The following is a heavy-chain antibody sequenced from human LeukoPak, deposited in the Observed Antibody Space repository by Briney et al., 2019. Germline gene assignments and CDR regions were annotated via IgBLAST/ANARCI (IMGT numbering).Heavy chain of an antibody. CDR1: GFTFSSYG. D-gene: IGHD6-13*01. J-gene: IGHJ4*02. V-gene: IGHV3-30*03. CDR2: ISYDGSNK. Sequence: PGRSLRLSCAASGFTFSSYGMQWVRQAPGKGLEWVAVISYDGSNKYYADSVKGRFTISRDNSKKTLYLQMNSLRAEDTAVYYCARVLQQLVDYWGQGTPVTVSS. CDR3: ARVLQQLVDY.